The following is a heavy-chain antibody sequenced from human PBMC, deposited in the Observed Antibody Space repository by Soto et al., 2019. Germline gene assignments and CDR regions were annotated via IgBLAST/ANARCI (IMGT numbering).Heavy chain of an antibody. CDR2: ISGSGGTT. D-gene: IGHD6-19*01. V-gene: IGHV3-23*01. J-gene: IGHJ4*02. CDR3: AKDLASAVAGTCLDY. CDR1: GLTFSDYA. Sequence: GGSLRLSCAASGLTFSDYAMSWVRQAPGKGLEWVSGISGSGGTTYYADSMKGRFTISRDNSKKMLYLQMNSLTAEDTAVYYCAKDLASAVAGTCLDYWGQGALVTV.